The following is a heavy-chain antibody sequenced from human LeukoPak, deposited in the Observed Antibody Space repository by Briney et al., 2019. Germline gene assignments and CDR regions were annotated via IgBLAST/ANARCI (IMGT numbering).Heavy chain of an antibody. CDR2: INHSGST. V-gene: IGHV4-34*01. Sequence: PSETLSLTCAVYGGSFSGYYWSWIRQPPGKGLEWIGEINHSGSTNYNPSLKSRVTISVDTSKNQLSLKLSSVTAADTAVYYCARGRRYSGYDSRYFDLWGRGTLVTVSS. D-gene: IGHD5-12*01. CDR3: ARGRRYSGYDSRYFDL. CDR1: GGSFSGYY. J-gene: IGHJ2*01.